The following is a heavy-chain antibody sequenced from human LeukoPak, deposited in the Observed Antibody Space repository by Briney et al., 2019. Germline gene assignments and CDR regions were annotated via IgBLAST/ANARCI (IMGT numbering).Heavy chain of an antibody. D-gene: IGHD3-22*01. CDR1: GFTIHDYA. CDR2: ISGDGGST. V-gene: IGHV3-43*02. Sequence: GGSLRLSCAASGFTIHDYAMHWVRQAPGKGLEGVSLISGDGGSTYYADSVKGRFTISRDNSKNSLYLQMNSLRTEDTALYYYAKGHYYDSSGHPYYFDYWGQGTLVTVSS. CDR3: AKGHYYDSSGHPYYFDY. J-gene: IGHJ4*02.